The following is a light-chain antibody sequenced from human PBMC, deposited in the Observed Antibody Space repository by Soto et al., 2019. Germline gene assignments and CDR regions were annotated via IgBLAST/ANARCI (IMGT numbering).Light chain of an antibody. CDR2: AAS. J-gene: IGKJ2*01. CDR3: QQSYSTPYT. Sequence: DIQMTQSPSSLSASVGDRVTITCRASQSISSYLNWYQQKPGKAPKLLIYAASRLQSGVPSRFSGSGSGTDFTLTISSLHPEDFATYYCQQSYSTPYTFGQGTKLEIK. V-gene: IGKV1-39*01. CDR1: QSISSY.